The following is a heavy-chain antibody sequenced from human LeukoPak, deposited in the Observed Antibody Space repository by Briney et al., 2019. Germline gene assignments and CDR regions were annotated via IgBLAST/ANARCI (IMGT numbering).Heavy chain of an antibody. CDR1: GFTFSSYS. CDR2: LNSDGSIT. J-gene: IGHJ4*02. V-gene: IGHV3-74*01. Sequence: PGGSLRLSCAASGFTFSSYSMNWVRQAPGKGLVWVSRLNSDGSITSYADSVKGRFTISRDNAKNTLYLQMNSLRADDTAVYFCVRDSNFKIDYWGQGTLVTVSS. D-gene: IGHD5-24*01. CDR3: VRDSNFKIDY.